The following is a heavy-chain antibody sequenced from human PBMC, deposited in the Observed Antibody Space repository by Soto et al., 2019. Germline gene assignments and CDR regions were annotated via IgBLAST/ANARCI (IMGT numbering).Heavy chain of an antibody. J-gene: IGHJ4*02. V-gene: IGHV4-59*01. Sequence: QEQLQESGPGLVKPSETLSLTCTVSGASISSYYWSWIRQPPGKGLDWIGYIHYSGSINYNPSLKSRVIISIDTSKNQFSLNLSSVTAADTAVYYCARHSQNGHPLLFGELLSWGQGTLVTVSS. CDR1: GASISSYY. CDR2: IHYSGSI. D-gene: IGHD3-10*01. CDR3: ARHSQNGHPLLFGELLS.